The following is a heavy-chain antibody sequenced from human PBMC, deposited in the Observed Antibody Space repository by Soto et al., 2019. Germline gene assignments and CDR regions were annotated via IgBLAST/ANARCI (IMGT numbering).Heavy chain of an antibody. D-gene: IGHD3-3*01. CDR2: IYYSGST. Sequence: SETLSLTCTVSGGSISSYYWSWIRQPPGKGLEWIGYIYYSGSTNYNPSLKSRVTISVDTSKNQFSLKLSSVTAADTAVYYCARGYYEVNYYYYMDVWGKGTTVTVSS. CDR3: ARGYYEVNYYYYMDV. V-gene: IGHV4-59*01. J-gene: IGHJ6*03. CDR1: GGSISSYY.